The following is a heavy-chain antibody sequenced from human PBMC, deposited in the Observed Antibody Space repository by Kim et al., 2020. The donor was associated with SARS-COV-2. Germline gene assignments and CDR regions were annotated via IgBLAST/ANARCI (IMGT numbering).Heavy chain of an antibody. D-gene: IGHD5-18*01. J-gene: IGHJ4*02. V-gene: IGHV4-61*01. CDR2: IYYSGST. CDR3: ARVTVQLWLLIDY. CDR1: GGSVSSGSYY. Sequence: SETLSLTCTVSGGSVSSGSYYWSWIRQPPGKGLEWIGYIYYSGSTNYNPSLKSRVTISVDTSKNQFSLKLSSVTAADTAVYYCARVTVQLWLLIDYWGQGTLVTVSS.